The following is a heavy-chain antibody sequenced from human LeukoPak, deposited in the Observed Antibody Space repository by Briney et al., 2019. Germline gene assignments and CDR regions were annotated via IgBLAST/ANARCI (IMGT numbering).Heavy chain of an antibody. Sequence: GGSLRLSCAASGFTSSIYAMSWVRQAPGKGLEWVSSISDTSAYIYYSDSVKGRFTISRDNSKNTLYLQMNSLRAEDTAVYYCAKDRVAGSRKFDYWGQGTLVTVSS. CDR1: GFTSSIYA. J-gene: IGHJ4*02. CDR2: ISDTSAYI. CDR3: AKDRVAGSRKFDY. D-gene: IGHD6-19*01. V-gene: IGHV3-23*01.